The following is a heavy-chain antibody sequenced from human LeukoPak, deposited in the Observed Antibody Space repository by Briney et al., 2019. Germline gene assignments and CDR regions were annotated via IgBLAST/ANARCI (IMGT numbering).Heavy chain of an antibody. CDR3: ARDLGTVGYSSSWYFGTGWFDP. J-gene: IGHJ5*02. Sequence: ASVKVSCKASGYTFTSYAMNWVRQAPGQGLEWMGWINTNTGNPTYAQGFTGRFVFSLDTSVSTAYLQISSLKAEDTAVYYCARDLGTVGYSSSWYFGTGWFDPWGQGTLVTVSS. CDR1: GYTFTSYA. V-gene: IGHV7-4-1*02. CDR2: INTNTGNP. D-gene: IGHD6-13*01.